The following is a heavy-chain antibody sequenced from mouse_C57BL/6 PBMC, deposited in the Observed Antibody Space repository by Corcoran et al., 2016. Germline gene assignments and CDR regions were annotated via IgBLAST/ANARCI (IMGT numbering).Heavy chain of an antibody. J-gene: IGHJ2*01. V-gene: IGHV9-3*01. D-gene: IGHD1-1*01. CDR3: ARWYYYGSSLYFDY. CDR1: GYTFTTYG. Sequence: QIQLVQSGPELKKPGETVKISCKASGYTFTTYGMSWVKQAPGKGLKWMGWINTYSGVPTYADDFKGRFAFSLETSASTAYLQINNLKNEDTATYFCARWYYYGSSLYFDYWGQGTTLTVSS. CDR2: INTYSGVP.